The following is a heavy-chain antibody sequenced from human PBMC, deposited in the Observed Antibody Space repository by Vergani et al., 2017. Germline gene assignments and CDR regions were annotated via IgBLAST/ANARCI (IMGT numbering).Heavy chain of an antibody. Sequence: QVQLVESGGGVVQPGRSLRLSCAASGFTFSSYAMHWVRQAPGKGLEWVSVISYDGSNKYYADSVKGRFTISRDNSKNTLYLQMNSLRAEDTAVYYCARDRRFDYYGSGGYSWSIDYWGQGTLVTVSS. CDR2: ISYDGSNK. V-gene: IGHV3-30-3*01. CDR3: ARDRRFDYYGSGGYSWSIDY. CDR1: GFTFSSYA. D-gene: IGHD3-10*01. J-gene: IGHJ4*02.